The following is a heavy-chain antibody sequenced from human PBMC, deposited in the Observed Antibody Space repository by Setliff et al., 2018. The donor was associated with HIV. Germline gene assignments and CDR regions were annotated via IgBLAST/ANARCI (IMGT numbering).Heavy chain of an antibody. CDR3: ASAGSGTRAPPRY. Sequence: SETLSLTCAVSGYPISSGYYWGWIRQPPGKGLEWIGSISYSGSTYYNPSLKSRVTISVDTSKKQFSLKLTSVTAADTAVYYCASAGSGTRAPPRYWGQGTLVTVS. CDR1: GYPISSGYY. V-gene: IGHV4-38-2*01. J-gene: IGHJ4*02. D-gene: IGHD1-1*01. CDR2: ISYSGST.